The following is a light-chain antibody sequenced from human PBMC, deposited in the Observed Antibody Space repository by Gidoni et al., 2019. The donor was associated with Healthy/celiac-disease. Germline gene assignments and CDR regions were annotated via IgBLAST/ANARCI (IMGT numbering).Light chain of an antibody. CDR3: QQSYSTPPYT. V-gene: IGKV1-39*01. Sequence: DIQIPQSPSSLSASVGDRVTITCRASQSISSYLNWYQQKPGKAPKLLIYAASSLQSGVPSRFSGSGYGTDVTLTISSLQPEDFATYYCQQSYSTPPYTFGQGTKLEIK. CDR1: QSISSY. CDR2: AAS. J-gene: IGKJ2*01.